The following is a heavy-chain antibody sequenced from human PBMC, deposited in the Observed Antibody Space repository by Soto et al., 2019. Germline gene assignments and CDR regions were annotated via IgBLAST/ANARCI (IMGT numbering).Heavy chain of an antibody. V-gene: IGHV3-23*01. CDR3: AKIGSDYDILTGSPSFDY. CDR2: ISGSGGST. CDR1: GFTFSSYA. D-gene: IGHD3-9*01. Sequence: GGSLRLSCAASGFTFSSYAMSWVRQAPGKGLEWVSAISGSGGSTYYADSVKGRFTISRDNSKNTLYLQMNSLRAEDTAVYYCAKIGSDYDILTGSPSFDYWGQGTLVTVSS. J-gene: IGHJ4*02.